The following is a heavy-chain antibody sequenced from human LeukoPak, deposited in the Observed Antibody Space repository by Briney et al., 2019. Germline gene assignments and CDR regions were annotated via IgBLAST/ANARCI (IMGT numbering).Heavy chain of an antibody. V-gene: IGHV3-74*01. CDR1: GFTLSSYW. Sequence: PGGSLRLSCAASGFTLSSYWMRWVRQAPGKGLVWVSRINSDGSSTSYADSVKGRFTISRDNAKNTLYLQMNSLRAEDTAVYYCARVSYYYGSGSYRPTAVYYFDYWGQGTLVTVSS. CDR2: INSDGSST. CDR3: ARVSYYYGSGSYRPTAVYYFDY. J-gene: IGHJ4*02. D-gene: IGHD3-10*01.